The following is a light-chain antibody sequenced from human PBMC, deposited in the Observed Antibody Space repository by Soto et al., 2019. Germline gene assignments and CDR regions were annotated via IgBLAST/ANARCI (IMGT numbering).Light chain of an antibody. Sequence: EIVLTQSPGTLSLSPGERATLSCRASQSVSSSYLAWYQQKPGQAPRLLIHGASTRATGFPARFSGSGSGTDFTLTISSLQSEDFAVYYCQQYNNWPWTFGQGTRLEI. J-gene: IGKJ5*01. CDR3: QQYNNWPWT. CDR2: GAS. CDR1: QSVSSSY. V-gene: IGKV3-15*01.